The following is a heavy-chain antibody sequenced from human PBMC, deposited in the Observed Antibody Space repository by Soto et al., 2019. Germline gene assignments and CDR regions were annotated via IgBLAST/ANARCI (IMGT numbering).Heavy chain of an antibody. CDR1: GYRFQRYG. Sequence: QVQLVQCGAEVKRPGASVKVSCKASGYRFQRYGISWVRQAPGQGLEWVGWISAFNGDTKYAQRLQDRVAMTTDTPTEAADMAMGSAGAHEAGIYYGARDSRGSGLPVGNYWGHGTLITSSS. J-gene: IGHJ4*01. CDR2: ISAFNGDT. V-gene: IGHV1-18*01. D-gene: IGHD6-19*01. CDR3: ARDSRGSGLPVGNY.